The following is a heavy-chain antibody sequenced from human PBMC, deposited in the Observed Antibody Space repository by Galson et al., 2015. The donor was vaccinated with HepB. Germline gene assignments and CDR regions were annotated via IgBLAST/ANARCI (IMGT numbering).Heavy chain of an antibody. CDR1: GFTVSSNY. V-gene: IGHV3-38*02. J-gene: IGHJ4*02. Sequence: SLRLSCAASGFTVSSNYMSWVRQAPGKGRFTISRDNSKNTLYLQMNSLKTEGTAVYYCTTDIVVVIAIGGGYWGQGTLVTVSS. D-gene: IGHD2-21*01. CDR3: TTDIVVVIAIGGGY.